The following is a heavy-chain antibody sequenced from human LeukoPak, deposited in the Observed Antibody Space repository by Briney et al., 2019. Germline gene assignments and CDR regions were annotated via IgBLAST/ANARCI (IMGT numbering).Heavy chain of an antibody. D-gene: IGHD4-11*01. CDR3: ARLTVTTQRDY. V-gene: IGHV4-34*01. Sequence: PSETLSLTCAVYGGSFSGYYWSWIRQPPGKGREWIGEINHSGSTNYNPSLKSRVTISVDTSKNQFSLKLSSVTAADTAVYYCARLTVTTQRDYWGQGTLVTVSS. CDR2: INHSGST. CDR1: GGSFSGYY. J-gene: IGHJ4*02.